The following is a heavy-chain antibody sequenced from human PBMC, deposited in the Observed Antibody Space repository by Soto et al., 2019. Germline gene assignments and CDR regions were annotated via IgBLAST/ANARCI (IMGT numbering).Heavy chain of an antibody. CDR2: ISYDGSNK. J-gene: IGHJ5*02. V-gene: IGHV3-30*03. Sequence: SLRLSCAASGFTFSSYGMHWVRQAPGKGLEWVAVISYDGSNKYYADSVKGRFTISRDNSKNTVYLQMDSLRAEDTAVYYCARESPPDYDFWSGYYIELQRGSWFDPWGQGTLVTVSS. D-gene: IGHD3-3*01. CDR3: ARESPPDYDFWSGYYIELQRGSWFDP. CDR1: GFTFSSYG.